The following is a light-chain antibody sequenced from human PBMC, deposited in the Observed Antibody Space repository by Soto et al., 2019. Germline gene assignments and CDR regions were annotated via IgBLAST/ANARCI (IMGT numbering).Light chain of an antibody. Sequence: QSALTQPASVSGSPGQSIIISCTGTSSDVGSYNYVSWYQHHPGKAPKFMIYDVSNRPSGVSNRFSGSKSGNTASLTISGRQAEDEADYYCSSYTTSGTLVFGSGTKLTVL. CDR2: DVS. CDR3: SSYTTSGTLV. CDR1: SSDVGSYNY. J-gene: IGLJ1*01. V-gene: IGLV2-14*03.